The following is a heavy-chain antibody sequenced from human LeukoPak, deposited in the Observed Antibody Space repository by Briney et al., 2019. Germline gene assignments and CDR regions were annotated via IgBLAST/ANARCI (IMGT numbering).Heavy chain of an antibody. CDR2: INSDGSST. D-gene: IGHD2-15*01. Sequence: GESPRLSCAASGVTLSRYWKHCVRHAPGKGLVWVSRINSDGSSTSYADSVKGRFTISRDNAKNTLYLQMSSLRAEDTAVYYCARGGYGFDPWGQGTLVTVSS. CDR1: GVTLSRYW. CDR3: ARGGYGFDP. J-gene: IGHJ5*02. V-gene: IGHV3-74*01.